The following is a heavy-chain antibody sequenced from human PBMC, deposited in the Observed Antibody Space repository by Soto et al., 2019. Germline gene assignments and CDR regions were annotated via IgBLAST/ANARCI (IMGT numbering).Heavy chain of an antibody. D-gene: IGHD3-22*01. V-gene: IGHV1-3*01. CDR2: INAGNGNT. CDR3: AGDWDYYDSSGYHTGLWFDP. CDR1: GYTFTSYA. Sequence: ASVKVSCKASGYTFTSYAMHWVRQAPGQRLEWMGWINAGNGNTKYSQKFQGRVTITRDTSASTAYMELSSLRSEDTAVYYCAGDWDYYDSSGYHTGLWFDPWGQGTLVTVSS. J-gene: IGHJ5*02.